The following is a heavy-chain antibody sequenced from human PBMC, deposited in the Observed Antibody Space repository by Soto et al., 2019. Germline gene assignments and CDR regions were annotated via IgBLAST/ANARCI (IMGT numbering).Heavy chain of an antibody. CDR2: ISSSSSTI. J-gene: IGHJ5*02. V-gene: IGHV3-48*02. CDR3: ARDQRFRAAVAGTNWFDP. Sequence: GGSLRLSCAASGFTFSSYSMNWVRQAPGKGLEWVSYISSSSSTIYYADSVKGRFTISRDNAKNSLYLQMNSLRDEDTAVYYCARDQRFRAAVAGTNWFDPWGQGTLVTVSS. D-gene: IGHD6-19*01. CDR1: GFTFSSYS.